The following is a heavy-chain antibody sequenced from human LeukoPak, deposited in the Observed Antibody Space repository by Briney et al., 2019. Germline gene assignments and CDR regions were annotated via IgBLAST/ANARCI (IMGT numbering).Heavy chain of an antibody. D-gene: IGHD3-3*01. V-gene: IGHV3-30*04. J-gene: IGHJ3*02. CDR2: ISYGGIDK. CDR3: ARESWSDSVAFDI. CDR1: GFNFSSYA. Sequence: GGSLRLSCAASGFNFSSYAMHWVRQAPGEGLEWVGLISYGGIDKSYADSVKGRFTISRDSSKRTLYLQMNSLRAEDTAMYYCARESWSDSVAFDIWGLRTMVIVSS.